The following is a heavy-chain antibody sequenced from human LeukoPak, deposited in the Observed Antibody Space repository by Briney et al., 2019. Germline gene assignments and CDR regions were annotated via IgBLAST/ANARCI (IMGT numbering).Heavy chain of an antibody. D-gene: IGHD3-10*01. V-gene: IGHV4-4*02. J-gene: IGHJ4*02. CDR2: IYHSGST. CDR3: ASYGSGCYYSGFFDY. CDR1: GGSISSSNW. Sequence: SETLSLTCAVSGGSISSSNWWSWVRQPPGKGLEWIGEIYHSGSTNYNPSLKSRVTISVDKSKNQFSLKLSSVTAADTAVYYCASYGSGCYYSGFFDYWGQGTLVTVSS.